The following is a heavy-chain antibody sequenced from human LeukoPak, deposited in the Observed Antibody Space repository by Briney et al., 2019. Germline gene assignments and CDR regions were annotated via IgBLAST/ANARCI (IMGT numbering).Heavy chain of an antibody. V-gene: IGHV3-23*01. Sequence: GGSLRLSCAVSGITLSNYGMSWVRQAPGKGLEWVAGISDRGSRTNYADSVKGRFTISRDNSKNTLYLQMNSLRGEDTAVYYCARGQLLLEGYFYYMDVWGEGTTVAVS. CDR1: GITLSNYG. CDR3: ARGQLLLEGYFYYMDV. J-gene: IGHJ6*03. CDR2: ISDRGSRT. D-gene: IGHD2-2*01.